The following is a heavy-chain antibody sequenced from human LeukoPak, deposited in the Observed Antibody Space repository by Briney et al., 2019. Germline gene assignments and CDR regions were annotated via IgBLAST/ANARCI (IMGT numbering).Heavy chain of an antibody. J-gene: IGHJ4*02. CDR1: GGSFSGYY. CDR2: INHSGST. V-gene: IGHV4-34*01. CDR3: ASSGYSYGY. D-gene: IGHD5-18*01. Sequence: PSETLSLTCAVYGGSFSGYYWSWIRQPPGKGLEWIGEINHSGSTNYNPSLKSRVTISVDTSKNQFSLKLSSVTAVDPAEYYCASSGYSYGYWGQGTLVTVCS.